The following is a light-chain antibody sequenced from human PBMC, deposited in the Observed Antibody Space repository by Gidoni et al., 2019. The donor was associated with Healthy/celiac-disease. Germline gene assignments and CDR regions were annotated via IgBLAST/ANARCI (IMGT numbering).Light chain of an antibody. CDR2: GAS. J-gene: IGKJ1*01. CDR1: QSVSSSY. Sequence: EIVLTPSPGTLSLSPGERATLSGRASQSVSSSYVAWYQQKPGQAPRLLIYGASSRATGIPDRFSGSGSGTDFTLTISRLEPEDFAVYYCQQDGSSSWTFGQGTKVEIK. CDR3: QQDGSSSWT. V-gene: IGKV3-20*01.